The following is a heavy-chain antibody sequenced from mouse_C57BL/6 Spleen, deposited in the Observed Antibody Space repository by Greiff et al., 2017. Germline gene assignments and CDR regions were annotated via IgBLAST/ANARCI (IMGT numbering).Heavy chain of an antibody. Sequence: QVQLQQPGAELVKPGASVKLSCKASGYTFTSYWMHWVKQRPGQGLEWIGMIHPNSGSTNYNEKFKSKDTLTVDKSSSTAYMQLSSLTSEDSAVYYCARSNEGFAYWGQGTLVTVSA. CDR3: ARSNEGFAY. J-gene: IGHJ3*01. CDR2: IHPNSGST. CDR1: GYTFTSYW. V-gene: IGHV1-64*01.